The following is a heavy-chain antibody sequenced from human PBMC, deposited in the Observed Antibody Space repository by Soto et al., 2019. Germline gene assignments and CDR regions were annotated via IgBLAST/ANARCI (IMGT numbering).Heavy chain of an antibody. CDR1: GNSFCAYW. D-gene: IGHD1-7*01. J-gene: IGHJ4*02. Sequence: ESLKLSCQGSGNSFCAYWIVWVRQMPGKGLEWMGIIFPGDSDTRYRPSFQGQVTISVDKSINTAYLKWSSLKASDTAMYFCARGGIIGTPPEYWGQGTQVTVSS. CDR2: IFPGDSDT. V-gene: IGHV5-51*01. CDR3: ARGGIIGTPPEY.